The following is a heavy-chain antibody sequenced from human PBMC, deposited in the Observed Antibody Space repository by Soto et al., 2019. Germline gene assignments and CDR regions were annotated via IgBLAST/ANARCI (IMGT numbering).Heavy chain of an antibody. J-gene: IGHJ6*03. CDR2: IFYSGST. Sequence: QLQLQESGPGLVKPSETLSLTCTVSGGSISSSSHYWDWIRQPPGKGLEWIGSIFYSGSTYYNPSLKSRVTIPVDTSKNQFSLRLSSVTAADTAVYYCARHRRYGDYPYYYYYMDVWGKGTTVTVSS. V-gene: IGHV4-39*01. D-gene: IGHD4-17*01. CDR3: ARHRRYGDYPYYYYYMDV. CDR1: GGSISSSSHY.